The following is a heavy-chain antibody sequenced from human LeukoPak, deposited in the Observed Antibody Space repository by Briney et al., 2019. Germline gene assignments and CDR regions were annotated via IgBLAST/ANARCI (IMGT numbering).Heavy chain of an antibody. CDR3: ARAARGWYFDH. CDR2: IYYSGST. J-gene: IGHJ4*02. Sequence: SETLSLTCTVPGGSISSYYWSSIRQPPGTGLEWIGNIYYSGSTNYNPSLKSRVTISVDTSKNQFSLNLTSVTAADAAVYYCARAARGWYFDHWGQGTLVTVSS. D-gene: IGHD3-10*01. V-gene: IGHV4-59*01. CDR1: GGSISSYY.